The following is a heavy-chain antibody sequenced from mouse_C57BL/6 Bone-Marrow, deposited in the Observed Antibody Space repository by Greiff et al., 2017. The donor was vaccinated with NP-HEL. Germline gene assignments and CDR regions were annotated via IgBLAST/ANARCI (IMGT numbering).Heavy chain of an antibody. J-gene: IGHJ4*01. CDR2: ISSGGSYT. D-gene: IGHD1-1*01. Sequence: EVHLVESGGDLVKPGGSLKLSCAASGFTFSSYGMSWVRQTPDKRLEWVATISSGGSYTYYPDSVKGRFTISRDNAKNTLYLQMSSLKSEDTAMYYCARHGDYYGSSNYAMDYWGQGTSVTVSS. V-gene: IGHV5-6*01. CDR1: GFTFSSYG. CDR3: ARHGDYYGSSNYAMDY.